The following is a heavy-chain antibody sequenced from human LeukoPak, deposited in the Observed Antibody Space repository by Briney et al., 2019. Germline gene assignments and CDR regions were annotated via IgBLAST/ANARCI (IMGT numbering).Heavy chain of an antibody. CDR1: GFTFDDYA. CDR2: ISWNSGSI. Sequence: GGSLRLSCAASGFTFDDYAMHWVRQAPGKGLEWVSGISWNSGSIGYADSVKGRFTISRDNAKNSLYLQMNSLRAEDTAVYYCAREGMVRGMDVWGQGTTVTVSS. CDR3: AREGMVRGMDV. D-gene: IGHD3-10*01. V-gene: IGHV3-9*01. J-gene: IGHJ6*02.